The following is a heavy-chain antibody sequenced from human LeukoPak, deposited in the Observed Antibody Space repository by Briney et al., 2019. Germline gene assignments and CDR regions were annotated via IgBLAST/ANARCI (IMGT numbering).Heavy chain of an antibody. V-gene: IGHV3-23*01. CDR1: GFTFSTYA. CDR3: AKGARYFDWFDY. D-gene: IGHD3-9*01. Sequence: PGGSLRLSCAASGFTFSTYAMSWVRQAPGKGLEWISSISGSGGSTYYADSVKGRFTISRDNSKNTLYLQMNSLRAEDTAVYYCAKGARYFDWFDYWGQGTLVTVSS. J-gene: IGHJ5*01. CDR2: ISGSGGST.